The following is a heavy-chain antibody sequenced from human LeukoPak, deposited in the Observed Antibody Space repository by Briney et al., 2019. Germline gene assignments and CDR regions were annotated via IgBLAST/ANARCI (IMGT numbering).Heavy chain of an antibody. CDR3: ALGYCSGGSCYSGGGP. CDR1: GYTFTSYA. J-gene: IGHJ5*02. CDR2: ISAYNGNT. Sequence: ASVKVSCKASGYTFTSYAMHWVRQAPGQRLEWMGWISAYNGNTNYAQKLQGRVTMTTDTSTSTAYMELRSLRSDDTAVYYCALGYCSGGSCYSGGGPWGQGTLVTVSS. V-gene: IGHV1-18*01. D-gene: IGHD2-15*01.